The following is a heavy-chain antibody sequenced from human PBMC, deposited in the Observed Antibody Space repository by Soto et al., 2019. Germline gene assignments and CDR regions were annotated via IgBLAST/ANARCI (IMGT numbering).Heavy chain of an antibody. V-gene: IGHV1-69*01. D-gene: IGHD2-2*01. CDR3: ARARGYCSSTSCYPQYYYYGMDV. CDR1: VGAFISYA. J-gene: IGHJ6*02. Sequence: GASVTVSCKASVGAFISYAISWVRQAHGQGLELMGGIIPIFGTANYAQKFQGRVTITADESTSTAYMELSSLRSEDTAVYYCARARGYCSSTSCYPQYYYYGMDVWGQGTTVTVSS. CDR2: IIPIFGTA.